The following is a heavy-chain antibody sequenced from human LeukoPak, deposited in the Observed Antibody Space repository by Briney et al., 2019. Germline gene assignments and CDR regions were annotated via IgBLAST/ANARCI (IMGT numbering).Heavy chain of an antibody. CDR3: AKRYGLGSSPFDY. CDR2: ISSSGTTI. Sequence: GGSLRLSCAASGFTVSTYEMNWVRQAPGKGLEWVSYISSSGTTIYSADSVKGRFIISRDNAKNSLYLQMNSLRGEDTAVYSCAKRYGLGSSPFDYWGQGALVTVSS. D-gene: IGHD3-10*01. CDR1: GFTVSTYE. J-gene: IGHJ4*02. V-gene: IGHV3-48*03.